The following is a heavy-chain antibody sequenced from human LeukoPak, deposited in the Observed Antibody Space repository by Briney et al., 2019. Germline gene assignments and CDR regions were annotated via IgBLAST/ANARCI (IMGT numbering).Heavy chain of an antibody. J-gene: IGHJ4*02. D-gene: IGHD3-22*01. CDR3: ARGGYYYDSSGYYSFDY. Sequence: SETLSLTCTVSDGSISTSYWSWLRQPPGKGLEWIGYLYYSGSTNYNPSLKSRVTMSVDTSKNQFSLKLSSVTAADTAVYYCARGGYYYDSSGYYSFDYWGQGTLVTVSS. CDR1: DGSISTSY. CDR2: LYYSGST. V-gene: IGHV4-59*12.